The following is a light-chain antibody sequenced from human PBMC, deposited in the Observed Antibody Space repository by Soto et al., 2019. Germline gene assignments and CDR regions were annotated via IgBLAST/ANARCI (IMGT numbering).Light chain of an antibody. CDR3: GTWDSSLRVVV. V-gene: IGLV1-51*01. Sequence: SVLTQPPSVSAAPGQKVTISCSGSSSNIGSNFVSWYQQLPGTAPKLLIYDNDKRPPGIPDRFSGSKSGTSATLGITGLQTGDEADYYFGTWDSSLRVVVFGGWTKLTVL. J-gene: IGLJ2*01. CDR1: SSNIGSNF. CDR2: DND.